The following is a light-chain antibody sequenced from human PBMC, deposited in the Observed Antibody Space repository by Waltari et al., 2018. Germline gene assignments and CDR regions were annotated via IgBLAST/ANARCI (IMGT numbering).Light chain of an antibody. CDR2: GVN. V-gene: IGLV2-23*02. J-gene: IGLJ3*02. CDR1: SSDIGSYNV. CDR3: SSYAGSVV. Sequence: QSALTQPASVSGSPGQSITISSTGSSSDIGSYNVVSWYQHHPGKAPKLLIYGVNNRPSGVSNRFSGSKSGNTASLTISGLQAEDEADYYCSSYAGSVVFGGGTKLTVL.